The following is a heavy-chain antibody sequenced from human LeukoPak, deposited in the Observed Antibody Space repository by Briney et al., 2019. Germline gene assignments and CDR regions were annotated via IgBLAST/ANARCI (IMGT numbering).Heavy chain of an antibody. Sequence: GSLRLSCAASGFTFSNAWMSWVRQPPGKGLEWIASGGYSGGTYYNPSLESRVAISADMSKNQISLKLTSVTGADTAVYYCAGERGEEYSSGWYKTNYFYNWGQGIRVTVSS. V-gene: IGHV4-4*02. J-gene: IGHJ4*02. D-gene: IGHD6-19*01. CDR1: GFTFSNAW. CDR3: AGERGEEYSSGWYKTNYFYN. CDR2: GGYSGGT.